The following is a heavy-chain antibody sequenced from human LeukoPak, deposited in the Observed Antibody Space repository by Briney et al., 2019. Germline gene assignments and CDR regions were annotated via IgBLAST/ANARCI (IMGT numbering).Heavy chain of an antibody. CDR2: IYYSGST. J-gene: IGHJ6*03. V-gene: IGHV4-39*01. CDR1: GGSISSSSYY. CDR3: ASPRFGTYYYFYMDV. Sequence: SETLSLTCTVSGGSISSSSYYWGWIRPPPGKGLEWIGSIYYSGSTYYNPSLKSRASISVDTSKNQFSLKLSSVTAADTAMYYCASPRFGTYYYFYMDVWGKGTTVTVSS. D-gene: IGHD3-16*01.